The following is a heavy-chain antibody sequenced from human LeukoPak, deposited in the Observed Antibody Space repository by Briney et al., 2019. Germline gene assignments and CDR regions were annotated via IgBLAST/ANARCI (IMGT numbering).Heavy chain of an antibody. V-gene: IGHV4-31*03. CDR3: ARQNDYGGNSRLFDY. Sequence: SETLSLTCTVSGGSISSGGYYWSWIRQHPGKGLEWIGDIFYSGSTYYNPSLKGRVTISVDASENQFSLKLSSVTAADTAVYYCARQNDYGGNSRLFDYWGQGTLVTVSS. J-gene: IGHJ4*02. CDR1: GGSISSGGYY. CDR2: IFYSGST. D-gene: IGHD4-23*01.